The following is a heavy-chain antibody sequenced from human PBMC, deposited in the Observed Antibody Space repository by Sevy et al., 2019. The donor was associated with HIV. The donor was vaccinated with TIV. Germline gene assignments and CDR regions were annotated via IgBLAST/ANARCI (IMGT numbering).Heavy chain of an antibody. CDR1: GFTFSSYW. J-gene: IGHJ4*02. CDR3: ARGFSEYYDILTGYSGFDY. V-gene: IGHV3-74*01. Sequence: GGSLRLSCAASGFTFSSYWMHWDRQAPGKGLVWVSRINSDGSSTSYADSVKGRFTISRDNAKNTLYLQMNSLRAEDTAVYYCARGFSEYYDILTGYSGFDYWGQGTLVTVSS. D-gene: IGHD3-9*01. CDR2: INSDGSST.